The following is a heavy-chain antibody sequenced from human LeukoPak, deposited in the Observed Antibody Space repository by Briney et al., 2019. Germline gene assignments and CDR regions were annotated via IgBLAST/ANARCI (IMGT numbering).Heavy chain of an antibody. CDR2: ISSSSSYI. D-gene: IGHD5-18*01. CDR1: GFTFSSYS. CDR3: ASVDTAMSGSLDY. J-gene: IGHJ4*02. Sequence: GGSLRLSCAASGFTFSSYSMNWVRQAPGKGLEWVSSISSSSSYIYYADSVKGRFTISRDNAKHSLYPQMNSLRAEDTAVYYCASVDTAMSGSLDYWGQGTLVTVSS. V-gene: IGHV3-21*01.